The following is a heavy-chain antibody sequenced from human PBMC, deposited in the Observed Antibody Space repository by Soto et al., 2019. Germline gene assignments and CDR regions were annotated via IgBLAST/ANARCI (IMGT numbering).Heavy chain of an antibody. Sequence: QVQLVESGGGVVQPGKSLRLSCAASGFTFSRHGMHWVRQAPGKGLEWVAYISYDGSTKYYVDSVKGRFTISRDNSKNTLYLQMDSPRVQDTAVYYCAKDARKWLVRGDGLDMWGQGTLVTVSS. J-gene: IGHJ3*02. D-gene: IGHD6-19*01. CDR1: GFTFSRHG. V-gene: IGHV3-30*18. CDR3: AKDARKWLVRGDGLDM. CDR2: ISYDGSTK.